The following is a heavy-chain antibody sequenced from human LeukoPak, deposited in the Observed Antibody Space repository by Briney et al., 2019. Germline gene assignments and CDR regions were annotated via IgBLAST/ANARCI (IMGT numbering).Heavy chain of an antibody. D-gene: IGHD6-19*01. V-gene: IGHV3-21*01. Sequence: WGSLRLSCAASGFGVSNNYLSWVRQAPGKGLEWVSSISSSSSYIAYSDSVKGRFTISRDNAKSSLYLQMNSLRAEDTAVFYCARGQWPDYWGQGTLLTVSS. J-gene: IGHJ4*02. CDR1: GFGVSNNY. CDR3: ARGQWPDY. CDR2: ISSSSSYI.